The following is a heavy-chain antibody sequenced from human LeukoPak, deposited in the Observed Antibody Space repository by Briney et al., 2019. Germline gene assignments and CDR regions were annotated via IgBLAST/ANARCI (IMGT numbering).Heavy chain of an antibody. J-gene: IGHJ4*02. CDR2: IYTSEST. D-gene: IGHD3-22*01. Sequence: SETLSLTCTVSGGSLSSYYWSWIRQPAGKGLEWIGRIYTSESTNYNPFLKSRVTMSVDTSKNQFSLKLSSVTAADTAVYYCARVDITTLEVDYWGQGTLVTVSS. V-gene: IGHV4-4*07. CDR3: ARVDITTLEVDY. CDR1: GGSLSSYY.